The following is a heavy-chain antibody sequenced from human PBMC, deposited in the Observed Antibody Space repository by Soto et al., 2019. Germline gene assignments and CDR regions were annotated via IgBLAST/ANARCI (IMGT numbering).Heavy chain of an antibody. V-gene: IGHV3-11*01. Sequence: GASVKVSCAASGFTLSDYYIHWIRRAPGKGLEWISYISGNGEVIQYAASARGRFTISRDNAENSVYLEMESLRDEDTALYYCARDVDADFRTDFDYWGRGTLVTVSS. J-gene: IGHJ4*02. CDR1: GFTLSDYY. CDR2: ISGNGEVI. D-gene: IGHD4-17*01. CDR3: ARDVDADFRTDFDY.